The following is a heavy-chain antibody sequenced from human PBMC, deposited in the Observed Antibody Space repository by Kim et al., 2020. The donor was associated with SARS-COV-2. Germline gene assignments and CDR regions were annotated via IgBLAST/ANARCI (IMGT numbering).Heavy chain of an antibody. Sequence: AVSEKRRITINHDTSKNQFSLQLNSVTPEDTAVYYCARDDIVVALLAVDIWGQGTMVTVSS. CDR3: ARDDIVVALLAVDI. J-gene: IGHJ3*02. D-gene: IGHD2-2*01. V-gene: IGHV6-1*01.